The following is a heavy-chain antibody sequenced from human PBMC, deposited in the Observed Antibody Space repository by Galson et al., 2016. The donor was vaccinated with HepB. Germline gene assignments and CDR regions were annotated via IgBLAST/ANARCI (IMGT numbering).Heavy chain of an antibody. CDR1: GHMSTTYY. D-gene: IGHD3-3*01. V-gene: IGHV1-46*01. J-gene: IGHJ4*02. CDR3: AKTDLWSGPHYFDS. CDR2: TNPSESRT. Sequence: SVKVSCKASGHMSTTYYINWVRQAPGQGLEWMGITNPSESRTRYAQNFQGRLTMTKDTSTTTVYMELSSLRSEDTALYYCAKTDLWSGPHYFDSWGRGTAVTVSS.